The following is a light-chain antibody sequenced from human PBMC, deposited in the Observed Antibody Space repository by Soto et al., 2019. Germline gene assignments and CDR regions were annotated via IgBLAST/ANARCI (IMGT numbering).Light chain of an antibody. V-gene: IGLV1-36*01. J-gene: IGLJ2*01. CDR2: YDD. CDR3: ASWDDSLHGVV. CDR1: SSNIGNNA. Sequence: QSVLTQPPSVSEAPRQRVTISCSGSSSNIGNNAVHWYQQLPGKAPKLLIYYDDLLPSGVSDRFSGSKSGTSASLAISGLQSDDEADYYCASWDDSLHGVVFGGGTKLTVL.